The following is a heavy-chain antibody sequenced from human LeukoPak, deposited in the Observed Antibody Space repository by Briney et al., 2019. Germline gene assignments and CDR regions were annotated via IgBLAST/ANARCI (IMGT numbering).Heavy chain of an antibody. Sequence: SETLSLTCTVSGGSISSSSYYWGWIRQPPGKGLQWIGSIYYSGSTYYNPSLKSRVTISVDTSKNQFSLKLSSVTAADTAVYYCARALGYCSSTSCYGVEYYYYYMDVWGKGTTVTVSS. J-gene: IGHJ6*03. CDR2: IYYSGST. V-gene: IGHV4-39*01. CDR3: ARALGYCSSTSCYGVEYYYYYMDV. D-gene: IGHD2-2*01. CDR1: GGSISSSSYY.